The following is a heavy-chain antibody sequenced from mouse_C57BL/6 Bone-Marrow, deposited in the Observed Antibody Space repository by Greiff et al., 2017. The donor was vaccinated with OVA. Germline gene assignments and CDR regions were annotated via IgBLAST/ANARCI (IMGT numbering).Heavy chain of an antibody. CDR2: ISYDGSN. CDR1: GYSITSGYY. J-gene: IGHJ4*01. V-gene: IGHV3-6*01. Sequence: DVKLQESGPGLVKPSQSLSLTCSVTGYSITSGYYWNWIRQFPGNKLEWMGYISYDGSNNYNPSLKNRISITRDTSKNQFFLKLNSVTTEDTATYYCARGGLLLRYYAMDYWGQGTSVTVSS. CDR3: ARGGLLLRYYAMDY. D-gene: IGHD1-1*01.